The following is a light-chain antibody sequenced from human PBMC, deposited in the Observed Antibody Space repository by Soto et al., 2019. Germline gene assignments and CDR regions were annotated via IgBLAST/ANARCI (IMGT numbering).Light chain of an antibody. J-gene: IGKJ1*01. Sequence: DIQMTQSPSFLSASVGDRVTITCRASQAISNYLNWYQQRPGKAPNLLIFGAKTLQSGVPSRFSGSGYGTDFTLSINGLDPEDLAVYYCQQYGTVPWTFGQGTKV. CDR1: QAISNY. V-gene: IGKV1-39*02. CDR2: GAK. CDR3: QQYGTVPWT.